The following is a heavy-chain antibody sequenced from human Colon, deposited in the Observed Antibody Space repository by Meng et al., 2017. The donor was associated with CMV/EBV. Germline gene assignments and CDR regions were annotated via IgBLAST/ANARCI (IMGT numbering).Heavy chain of an antibody. V-gene: IGHV3-30*04. CDR3: ARYDFASCMDV. Sequence: GGSLRLSCAASGFTFSKYAMHWVRQAPGKGLEWVAVISYDGRHIVYTDSVKGRFSISRDNSRNTLSLKMNSLRTEDTAVYYCARYDFASCMDVWGQGTTVTVSS. CDR1: GFTFSKYA. CDR2: ISYDGRHI. J-gene: IGHJ6*02. D-gene: IGHD3-3*01.